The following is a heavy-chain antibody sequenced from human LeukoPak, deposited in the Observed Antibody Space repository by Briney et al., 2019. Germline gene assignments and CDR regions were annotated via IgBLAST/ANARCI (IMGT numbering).Heavy chain of an antibody. CDR3: ARADSGYLDY. CDR1: GFTFSSYS. V-gene: IGHV3-21*01. Sequence: GGSLRLSCAASGFTFSSYSMNWVRQAPGKGLEWVSSISSSSSYIYYADSEKGRFTISRDNAKNSLYLQMNSLRAEDTAVYYCARADSGYLDYWGQGTLVTVSS. D-gene: IGHD1-26*01. CDR2: ISSSSSYI. J-gene: IGHJ4*02.